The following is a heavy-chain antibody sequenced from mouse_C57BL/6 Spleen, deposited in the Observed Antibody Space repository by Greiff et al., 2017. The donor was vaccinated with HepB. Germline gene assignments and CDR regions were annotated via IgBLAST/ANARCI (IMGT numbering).Heavy chain of an antibody. CDR1: GYSITSGYY. Sequence: EVQLQQSGPGLVKPSQSLSLTCSVTGYSITSGYYWNWIRQFPGNKLEWMGYISYDGSNNYNPSLKNRISITRDTSKNQFFLKLNSVTTEDTATYYCARLYYDYAWFAYWGQGTLVTVSA. D-gene: IGHD2-4*01. CDR3: ARLYYDYAWFAY. CDR2: ISYDGSN. V-gene: IGHV3-6*01. J-gene: IGHJ3*01.